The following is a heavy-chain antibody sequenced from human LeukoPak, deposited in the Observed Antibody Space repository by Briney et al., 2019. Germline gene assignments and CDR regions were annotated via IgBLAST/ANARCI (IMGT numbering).Heavy chain of an antibody. J-gene: IGHJ4*02. D-gene: IGHD3-10*01. Sequence: SVKVSCKASGGTFSSYAISWVRQAPGQGLEWMGGIIPIFGTANYAQEFQGRVTITADKSTSTAYMELRSLRSEDTAVYYCARERFGELTHTPVFDYWGQGTLVTVSS. CDR2: IIPIFGTA. CDR1: GGTFSSYA. CDR3: ARERFGELTHTPVFDY. V-gene: IGHV1-69*06.